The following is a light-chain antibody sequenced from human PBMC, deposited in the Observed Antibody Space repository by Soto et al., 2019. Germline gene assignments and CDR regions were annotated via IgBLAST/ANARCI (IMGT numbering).Light chain of an antibody. J-gene: IGKJ5*01. Sequence: EILLPQSQGTLSLSAGESATLSCSASQSLSSSTLAWYQPKRGQAPRLLIHDASSSATGIPDRFSGSGSGTDYTLTISRLEPEDFAVYDCQQYGSSPPITFGQGTRLEIK. CDR2: DAS. CDR3: QQYGSSPPIT. CDR1: QSLSSST. V-gene: IGKV3-20*01.